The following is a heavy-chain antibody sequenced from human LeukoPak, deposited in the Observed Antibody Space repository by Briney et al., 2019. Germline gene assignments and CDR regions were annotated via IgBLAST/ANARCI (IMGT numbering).Heavy chain of an antibody. D-gene: IGHD2-2*01. CDR1: GGSFSGYY. Sequence: SGTLSLTCAVYGGSFSGYYWSWIRQPPGKGLEWIGEINHSGNTNYNPSLKSRVTISVDTSKNQFSLKLSSVTAADTAVYYCAARRPRYCSSTSCRSGFDYWGQGTLVTVSS. J-gene: IGHJ4*02. V-gene: IGHV4-34*01. CDR2: INHSGNT. CDR3: AARRPRYCSSTSCRSGFDY.